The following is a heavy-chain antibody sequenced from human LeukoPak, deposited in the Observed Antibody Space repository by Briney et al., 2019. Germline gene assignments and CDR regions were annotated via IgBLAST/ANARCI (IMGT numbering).Heavy chain of an antibody. V-gene: IGHV3-30*18. Sequence: GGSLRLSCAASGFTFSSYGMHWVRQAPGKGLEWVAVISYDGSNKYYADSVKGRFTVSRDNSKNTLYMQMNSLRAEDTAVFYCAKSGRERGMALDYWGQGTLVTVSS. CDR1: GFTFSSYG. D-gene: IGHD1-26*01. J-gene: IGHJ4*02. CDR2: ISYDGSNK. CDR3: AKSGRERGMALDY.